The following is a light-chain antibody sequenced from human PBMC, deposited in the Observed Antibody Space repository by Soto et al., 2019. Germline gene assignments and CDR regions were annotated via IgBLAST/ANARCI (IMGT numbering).Light chain of an antibody. CDR2: KAS. J-gene: IGKJ1*01. CDR1: QSVITW. V-gene: IGKV1-5*03. CDR3: QQYESYWT. Sequence: IQSTPSPSTPSASVVDRVPITGRASQSVITWLAWHQQKPGKSPKLLISKASNLENGLQSRFSGSGSGTDFTLTISSLKPDDFETYYRQQYESYWTFGQGTTGDIK.